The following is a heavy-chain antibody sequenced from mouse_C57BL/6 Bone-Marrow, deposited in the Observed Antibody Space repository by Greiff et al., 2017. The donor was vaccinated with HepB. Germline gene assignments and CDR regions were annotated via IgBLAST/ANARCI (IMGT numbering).Heavy chain of an antibody. CDR2: ISNGGGIT. Sequence: EVQLQESGGGLVKPGGSLKLSCAASGFTFSGYSMYWVRQTPEKRLEWVAYISNGGGITYYPDTVKGRFTISRDNAKNNLYLQMSRLKAEDTAMYDCARHGNFADWGQGTLVTAYA. D-gene: IGHD2-1*01. V-gene: IGHV5-12*01. J-gene: IGHJ3*01. CDR3: ARHGNFAD. CDR1: GFTFSGYS.